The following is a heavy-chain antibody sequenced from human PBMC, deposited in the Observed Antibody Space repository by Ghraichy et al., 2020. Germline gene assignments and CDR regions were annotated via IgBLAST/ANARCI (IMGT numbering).Heavy chain of an antibody. J-gene: IGHJ6*02. CDR2: ISYDGHKK. V-gene: IGHV3-30*18. Sequence: GSLRLSCAASGFPFTSFAMHWVRQAPGKGLEWVALISYDGHKKYYADSLKGRFTLSRDNSENTLYLQMDSLRAEDTAVYYCAKDHFGGNFYHFGVDVWGQGTTVTVS. CDR1: GFPFTSFA. CDR3: AKDHFGGNFYHFGVDV. D-gene: IGHD4-23*01.